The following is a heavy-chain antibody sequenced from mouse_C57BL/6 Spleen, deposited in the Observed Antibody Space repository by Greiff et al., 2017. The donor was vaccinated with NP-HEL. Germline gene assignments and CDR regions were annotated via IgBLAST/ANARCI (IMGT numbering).Heavy chain of an antibody. D-gene: IGHD2-3*01. CDR2: IYWDDDK. Sequence: QVQLQQSGPGILQSSQTLSLTCSFSGFSLSTSGMGVSWIRQPSGKGLEWLAHIYWDDDKRYNPSLKSRLTISKDTSRNQVFLKITSVDTADTATYYCARGRPYDYWYFDVWGTGTTVTVSS. CDR3: ARGRPYDYWYFDV. V-gene: IGHV8-12*01. J-gene: IGHJ1*03. CDR1: GFSLSTSGMG.